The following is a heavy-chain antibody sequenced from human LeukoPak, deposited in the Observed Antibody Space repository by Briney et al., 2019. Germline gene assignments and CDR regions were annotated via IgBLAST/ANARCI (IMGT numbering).Heavy chain of an antibody. V-gene: IGHV3-23*01. Sequence: PGGSLRLSCAASGFTFSSYAMSWVRQAPGQGLEWVSAISGSGGSTYYADSVKGRFTISRDNSKDTLYLQMNSLRAEDTAVYYCAKVGYSYGPYYFDYWGQGTLVTVSS. J-gene: IGHJ4*02. CDR2: ISGSGGST. CDR3: AKVGYSYGPYYFDY. D-gene: IGHD5-18*01. CDR1: GFTFSSYA.